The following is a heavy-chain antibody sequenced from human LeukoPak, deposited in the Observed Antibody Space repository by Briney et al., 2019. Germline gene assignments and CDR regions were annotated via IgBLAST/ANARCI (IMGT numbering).Heavy chain of an antibody. CDR1: GFTFSSYG. Sequence: GGSLRLSCAASGFTFSSYGLSWVRQAPGKGLEWVSTISASGSTTYYADSVKGRFTISRDNAKNSLYLQMNSLRAEDTALYYCAKDIRRYCSGGSCFHFDYWGQGTLVTVAS. CDR3: AKDIRRYCSGGSCFHFDY. CDR2: ISASGSTT. V-gene: IGHV3-23*01. D-gene: IGHD2-15*01. J-gene: IGHJ4*02.